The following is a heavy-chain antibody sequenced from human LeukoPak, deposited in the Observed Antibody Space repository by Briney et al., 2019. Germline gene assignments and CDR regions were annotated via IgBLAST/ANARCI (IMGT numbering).Heavy chain of an antibody. V-gene: IGHV4-39*07. CDR3: AGPLGYCTNGVCYSFTQVQH. Sequence: MPSETLSLTCTVSGGSISSSSYYWGWIRQPPGKGLEWTGSIYYSGSTYYNPSLKSRVAISVDTSKNQFSLKLSSVTAADTAVYYCAGPLGYCTNGVCYSFTQVQHWGQGTLVTVSS. D-gene: IGHD2-8*01. CDR2: IYYSGST. J-gene: IGHJ1*01. CDR1: GGSISSSSYY.